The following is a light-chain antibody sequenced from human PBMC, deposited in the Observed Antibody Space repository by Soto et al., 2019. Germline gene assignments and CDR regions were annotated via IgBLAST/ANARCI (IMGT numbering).Light chain of an antibody. J-gene: IGLJ2*01. V-gene: IGLV2-23*01. CDR1: NRDVGGYNY. CDR2: EGS. CDR3: CSYAGSSTVV. Sequence: QSALAQPASVSGSPGQSITISCAGTNRDVGGYNYVSWYQQHPGKAPKLMIYEGSKRPSGVSNRFSGSKSGNTASLTISGLQAEDEADYYCCSYAGSSTVVFGGGTKVTVL.